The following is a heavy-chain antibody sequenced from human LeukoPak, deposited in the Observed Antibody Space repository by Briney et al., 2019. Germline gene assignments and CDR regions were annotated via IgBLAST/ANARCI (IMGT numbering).Heavy chain of an antibody. CDR2: IWYNGSNK. D-gene: IGHD4-17*01. Sequence: GGSLRLSCAASGFTFSSFAMHWVRQAPGKGLEWVADIWYNGSNKYYAESVKGRFTISRDNSENTLYLQMNSLRVEDTAIYYCSRGGYGDYNNWFDPWGQGTLVIVSS. V-gene: IGHV3-33*01. CDR3: SRGGYGDYNNWFDP. CDR1: GFTFSSFA. J-gene: IGHJ5*02.